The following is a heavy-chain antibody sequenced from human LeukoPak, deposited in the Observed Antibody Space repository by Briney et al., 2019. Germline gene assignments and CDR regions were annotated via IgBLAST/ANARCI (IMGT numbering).Heavy chain of an antibody. CDR1: GLTFSSYS. CDR2: ISSSSSYI. Sequence: GGSLRLSCAASGLTFSSYSMNWVSQAPGKGLEWVSSISSSSSYIYYAESAKGRFTITRDNAKNSLYLQMNSLRAEDTAVYYCARYHWNYAYYFDYWGQGTQVTVSS. V-gene: IGHV3-21*01. J-gene: IGHJ4*02. D-gene: IGHD1-7*01. CDR3: ARYHWNYAYYFDY.